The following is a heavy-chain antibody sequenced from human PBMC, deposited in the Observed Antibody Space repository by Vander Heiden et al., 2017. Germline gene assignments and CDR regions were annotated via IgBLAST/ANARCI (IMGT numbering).Heavy chain of an antibody. CDR2: FSGSSGST. Sequence: EVQLFESGGGLVQPGGSLRLSCVASGFTFSSTAMNWVRQAPGKGLEWVSTFSGSSGSTYYADSVKGRFTISRDNSKNTLYLHMNGLRAEDTAVYSCASGWQFAYWGQGTLVTVSP. D-gene: IGHD6-19*01. J-gene: IGHJ4*02. CDR1: GFTFSSTA. CDR3: ASGWQFAY. V-gene: IGHV3-23*01.